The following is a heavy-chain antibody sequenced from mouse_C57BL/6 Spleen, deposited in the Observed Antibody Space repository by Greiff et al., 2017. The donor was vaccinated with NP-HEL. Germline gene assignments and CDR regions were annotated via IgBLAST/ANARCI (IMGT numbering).Heavy chain of an antibody. CDR1: GFTFSDYY. CDR2: INYDGSST. V-gene: IGHV5-16*01. Sequence: DVKLVESEGGLVQPGSSMKLSCTASGFTFSDYYMAWVRQVPEKGLEWVANINYDGSSTYYLDSLKSRFIISRDNAKNILYLQMSSLKSEDTATYYCARDHGSSSTWFAYWGQGTLVTVSA. CDR3: ARDHGSSSTWFAY. J-gene: IGHJ3*01. D-gene: IGHD1-1*01.